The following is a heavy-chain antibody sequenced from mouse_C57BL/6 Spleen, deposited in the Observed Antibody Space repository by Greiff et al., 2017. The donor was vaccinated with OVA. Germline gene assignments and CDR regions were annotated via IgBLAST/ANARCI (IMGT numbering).Heavy chain of an antibody. Sequence: QVQLKQPGAELVKPGASVKLSCKASGYTFTSYWMHWVKQRPGRGLEWIGRIDPNSGGTKYNEKFKSKATLTVDKASSTAYMQLSSLTSEDSAVYYGARAIGSPDYDRVLYYAMDYWGQGTSVTVSS. V-gene: IGHV1-72*01. CDR3: ARAIGSPDYDRVLYYAMDY. J-gene: IGHJ4*01. CDR2: IDPNSGGT. CDR1: GYTFTSYW. D-gene: IGHD2-4*01.